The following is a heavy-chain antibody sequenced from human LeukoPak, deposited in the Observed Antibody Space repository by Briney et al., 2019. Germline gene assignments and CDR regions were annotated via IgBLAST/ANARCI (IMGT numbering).Heavy chain of an antibody. CDR3: ARTSVAAAISPYYFDY. CDR2: ISSSSNYR. CDR1: GGSISSYY. V-gene: IGHV3-21*01. J-gene: IGHJ4*02. Sequence: ETLSLTCTVSGGSISSYYWSWIRQPPGKGLEWVSFISSSSNYRYYADSVKGRFTISRDNAKNSLYLQMASLRAEDTAVYYCARTSVAAAISPYYFDYWGQGTLVTVSS. D-gene: IGHD2-2*02.